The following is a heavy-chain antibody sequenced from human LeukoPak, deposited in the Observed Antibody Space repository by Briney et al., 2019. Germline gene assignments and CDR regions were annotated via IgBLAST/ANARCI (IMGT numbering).Heavy chain of an antibody. V-gene: IGHV1-18*01. D-gene: IGHD6-6*01. CDR3: ARDYRIHSSSPCYYYYYMDV. J-gene: IGHJ6*03. CDR1: GYTFTSYG. Sequence: ASVKVSCKASGYTFTSYGISWVRQAPGQGLEWMGWISAYNGNTNYAQKLQGRVTMTRDMSTSTVYMELSSLRSEDTAVYYCARDYRIHSSSPCYYYYYMDVWGKGTTVTVSS. CDR2: ISAYNGNT.